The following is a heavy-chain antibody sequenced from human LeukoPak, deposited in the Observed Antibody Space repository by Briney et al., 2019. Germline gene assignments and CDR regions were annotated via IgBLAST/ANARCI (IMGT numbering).Heavy chain of an antibody. V-gene: IGHV3-23*01. CDR2: ISGSGDST. Sequence: GGSLRLSCAASGFTFSNYAMTWVRQAPGKGLEWVSDISGSGDSTYYVDSVKGRFTISRDNSKNTLYLQMNSLRVEDTAVYYCAKVERSSRVHYFDYWGQGTLVTVSS. CDR3: AKVERSSRVHYFDY. D-gene: IGHD3-10*01. J-gene: IGHJ4*02. CDR1: GFTFSNYA.